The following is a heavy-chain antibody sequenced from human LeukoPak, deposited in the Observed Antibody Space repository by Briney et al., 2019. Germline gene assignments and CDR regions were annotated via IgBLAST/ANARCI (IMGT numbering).Heavy chain of an antibody. CDR3: ARYKNDYGDYGAFDI. CDR2: IYHSGST. J-gene: IGHJ3*02. CDR1: GGSISSGGYS. V-gene: IGHV4-30-2*01. D-gene: IGHD4-17*01. Sequence: SETLSLTCAVSGGSISSGGYSWSWIRQPPGKGLEWIGYIYHSGSTYYNPSLKSRVTISVDRSKNQFSLKLSSVTAADTAVYYCARYKNDYGDYGAFDIWGQGTMVTVSS.